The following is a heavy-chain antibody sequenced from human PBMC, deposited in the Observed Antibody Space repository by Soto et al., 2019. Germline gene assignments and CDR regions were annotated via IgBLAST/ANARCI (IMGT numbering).Heavy chain of an antibody. CDR1: GYTFASYN. J-gene: IGHJ4*02. CDR3: VLLGVFDH. CDR2: SNSNSGNS. Sequence: ASVKVSCKASGYTFASYNINWVRQAPGQGLEWVAGSNSNSGNSDHAQKFQGRLTVTRDTSISTAYMELSSLRSDDTAVYYCVLLGVFDHWGPGXLVTVYS. V-gene: IGHV1-8*01. D-gene: IGHD3-3*01.